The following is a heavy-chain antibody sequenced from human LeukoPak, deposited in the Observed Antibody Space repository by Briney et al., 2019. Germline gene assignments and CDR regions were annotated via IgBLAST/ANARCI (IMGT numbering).Heavy chain of an antibody. CDR2: INSDGSST. CDR3: ARGGPYSSHAFDI. CDR1: GFTFSSHW. Sequence: QPGGSLRLSCAASGFTFSSHWMHWVRQAPGKGLVWVSRINSDGSSTSYADSVKGRFTISRDTARNTLFLQMNSLRAEDTAAYYCARGGPYSSHAFDIWGQGTMVTVSS. V-gene: IGHV3-74*01. D-gene: IGHD6-13*01. J-gene: IGHJ3*02.